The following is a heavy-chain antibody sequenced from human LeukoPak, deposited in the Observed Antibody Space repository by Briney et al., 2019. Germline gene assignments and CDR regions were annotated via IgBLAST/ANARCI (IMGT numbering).Heavy chain of an antibody. Sequence: GGSLRLSCAASGFIFSSYGMHWVRQAPGKGLEWVAVIWYDGSNKYYADSVKGRFSISRDNSKNTLYLQMNSLRAEDTAVYYCARWVGAAGFDYWGQGTLVTVSS. CDR3: ARWVGAAGFDY. CDR1: GFIFSSYG. V-gene: IGHV3-33*01. D-gene: IGHD2-15*01. J-gene: IGHJ4*02. CDR2: IWYDGSNK.